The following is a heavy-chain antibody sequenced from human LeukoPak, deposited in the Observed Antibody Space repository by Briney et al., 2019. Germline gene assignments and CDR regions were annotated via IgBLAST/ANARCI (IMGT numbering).Heavy chain of an antibody. J-gene: IGHJ6*02. CDR3: ARHPGANIKYYYYGMDV. CDR2: IYYSGST. V-gene: IGHV4-39*07. Sequence: ASETLSLTCTVSGGSISSSSYYWGWIRQPPGKGLEWIGSIYYSGSTNYNPSLKSRVTISVDTSKNQFSLKLSSVTAADTAVYYCARHPGANIKYYYYGMDVWGQGTTVTVSS. CDR1: GGSISSSSYY. D-gene: IGHD4/OR15-4a*01.